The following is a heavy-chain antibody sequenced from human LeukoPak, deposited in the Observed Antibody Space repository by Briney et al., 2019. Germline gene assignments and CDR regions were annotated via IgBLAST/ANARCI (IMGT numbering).Heavy chain of an antibody. Sequence: GGSVRVSCKASGYTFTSYGISWVRQAPGQGVEWMGWISAYNGNTNYAQKLQGRVTMTTDTSTSTAYMELRSLRSDDTAVYYCARAGGGYQGFWYFDLWGRGTLVTVSS. CDR3: ARAGGGYQGFWYFDL. D-gene: IGHD5-12*01. J-gene: IGHJ2*01. CDR1: GYTFTSYG. V-gene: IGHV1-18*01. CDR2: ISAYNGNT.